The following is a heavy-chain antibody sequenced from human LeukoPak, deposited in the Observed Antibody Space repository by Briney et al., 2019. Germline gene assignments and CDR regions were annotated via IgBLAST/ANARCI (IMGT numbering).Heavy chain of an antibody. D-gene: IGHD6-13*01. CDR3: AKDSIAAAGTSPFDY. Sequence: SGGSLRLSCAASGFTFSSYAMSWVRQAPGKGLEWVSAISGSGGSTYYADSVKGRFTISRDNSKNTLYLQMNSLRAEDTAVYYCAKDSIAAAGTSPFDYWGQGTLVTVSS. CDR2: ISGSGGST. V-gene: IGHV3-23*01. CDR1: GFTFSSYA. J-gene: IGHJ4*02.